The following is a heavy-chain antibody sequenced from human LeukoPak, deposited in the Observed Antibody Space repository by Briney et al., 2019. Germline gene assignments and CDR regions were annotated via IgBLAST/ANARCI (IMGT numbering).Heavy chain of an antibody. J-gene: IGHJ4*02. CDR3: ARVVMITIFGVVTSYYFDY. D-gene: IGHD3-3*01. V-gene: IGHV3-33*01. CDR2: IWYDGSNK. Sequence: GGSLRLSCAASGFTFSSYGMHWVRQAPGKGLEWVAVIWYDGSNKYYADSVKGRFTISRDNSKNTLYLQMNSLRAEDTAVYYCARVVMITIFGVVTSYYFDYWGQGTLVTVSS. CDR1: GFTFSSYG.